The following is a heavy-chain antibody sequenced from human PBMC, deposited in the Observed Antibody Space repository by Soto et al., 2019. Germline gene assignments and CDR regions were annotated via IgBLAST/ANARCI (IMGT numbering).Heavy chain of an antibody. CDR3: AREGLGDDFWSGSQGGDAFDI. V-gene: IGHV4-61*01. CDR2: IYYSGST. J-gene: IGHJ3*02. CDR1: GGSVSSGSYY. D-gene: IGHD3-3*01. Sequence: SETLSLTCTVSGGSVSSGSYYWSWIRQPPGKGLEWIGYIYYSGSTNYNPSLKSRVTISVDTSKNQFSLKLSSVTAADTAVYYCAREGLGDDFWSGSQGGDAFDIWGQGTMVTVSS.